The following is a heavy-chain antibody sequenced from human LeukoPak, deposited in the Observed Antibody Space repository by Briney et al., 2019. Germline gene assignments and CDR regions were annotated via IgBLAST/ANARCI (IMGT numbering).Heavy chain of an antibody. CDR3: ARDGDTTSKVGY. CDR1: GFTFSGYY. CDR2: ITISGSAT. V-gene: IGHV3-11*01. Sequence: KSGGSLRLSCAASGFTFSGYYMSWIRQAPGKGLEWVSYITISGSATYYADSVKGRFTISRDNAKNSLYLQMNSLRVEDTAVYYCARDGDTTSKVGYWGQGTLVTVSS. J-gene: IGHJ4*02. D-gene: IGHD5-18*01.